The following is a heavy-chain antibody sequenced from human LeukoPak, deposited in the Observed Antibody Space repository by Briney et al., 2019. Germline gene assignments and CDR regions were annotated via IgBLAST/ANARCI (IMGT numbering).Heavy chain of an antibody. CDR2: IYTSGST. CDR3: ARDGAYYDYVWGSYRYSYYFDY. J-gene: IGHJ4*02. Sequence: SETLSLTCTVSGGSISSYYWSWIRQPAGKGLEWIRRIYTSGSTNYNPSLKSRVTMSVDTSKNQFSLKLSSVTAADTAVYYCARDGAYYDYVWGSYRYSYYFDYWGQGTLVTVSS. D-gene: IGHD3-16*02. V-gene: IGHV4-4*07. CDR1: GGSISSYY.